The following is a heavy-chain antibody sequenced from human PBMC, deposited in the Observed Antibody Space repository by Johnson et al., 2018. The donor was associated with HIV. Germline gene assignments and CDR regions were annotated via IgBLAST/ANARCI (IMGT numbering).Heavy chain of an antibody. D-gene: IGHD4-23*01. J-gene: IGHJ3*02. CDR3: VKPPREVTVGDAFDI. CDR1: RFTFSNYA. Sequence: VQLVESGGGVVQPGRSLRLSCAASRFTFSNYALHWVRQAPGMGLEWVSGINWNGGSTGYADSVKGRFTISRDNAKNSLYLQMNSLRAEDTALYSCVKPPREVTVGDAFDIWGQGTMVTVSS. CDR2: INWNGGST. V-gene: IGHV3-20*04.